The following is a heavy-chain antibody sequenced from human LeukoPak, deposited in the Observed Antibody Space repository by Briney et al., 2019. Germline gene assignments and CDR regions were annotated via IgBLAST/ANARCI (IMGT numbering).Heavy chain of an antibody. D-gene: IGHD3-10*02. CDR2: ISSSGSTI. Sequence: GGSLRLSCAASGFTFSSYEMNWVRQAPGRGLEWGSYISSSGSTIYYADSVKGRFTISRDNAKNSLYLQMNSLRAEDTAVYYCAELGITMIGGVWGKGTTVTISS. CDR1: GFTFSSYE. CDR3: AELGITMIGGV. V-gene: IGHV3-48*03. J-gene: IGHJ6*04.